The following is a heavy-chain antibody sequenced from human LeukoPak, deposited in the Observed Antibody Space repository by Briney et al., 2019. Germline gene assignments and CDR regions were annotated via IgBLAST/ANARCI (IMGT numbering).Heavy chain of an antibody. D-gene: IGHD6-13*01. CDR2: INHSGST. J-gene: IGHJ5*02. V-gene: IGHV4-59*01. CDR3: ARDFTGYSSSWSSFDP. CDR1: GGSISSYC. Sequence: SETLSLTCTVSGGSISSYCWSWIRQPPGKGLEWIGEINHSGSTNYNPSLKSRVTISVDTSQNQFSLKLSSVTAADTAVYYCARDFTGYSSSWSSFDPWGQGTLVTVSS.